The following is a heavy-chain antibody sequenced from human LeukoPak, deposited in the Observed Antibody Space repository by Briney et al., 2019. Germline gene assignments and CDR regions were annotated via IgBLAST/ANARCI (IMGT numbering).Heavy chain of an antibody. D-gene: IGHD3-22*01. Sequence: SETLSLTCTVSGGSISSSSYYWGWIRQPPGKGLEWIGSIYYSGSTYYNPSLKSRVTISVDTSKNQFSLKLSSVTAADTAVYYCASPHPAYYYDRSLFDYWGQGTLVTVSS. CDR3: ASPHPAYYYDRSLFDY. V-gene: IGHV4-39*01. CDR1: GGSISSSSYY. CDR2: IYYSGST. J-gene: IGHJ4*02.